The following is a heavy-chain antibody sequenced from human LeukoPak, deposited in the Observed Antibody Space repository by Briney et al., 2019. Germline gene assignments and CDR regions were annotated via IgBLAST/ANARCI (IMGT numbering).Heavy chain of an antibody. CDR1: GYTFTGYY. CDR3: ARLYSSSWFPFDY. V-gene: IGHV1-2*02. D-gene: IGHD6-13*01. Sequence: ASVKVSCKASGYTFTGYYMHWVRQAPGQGLEWMGWVNPNSGGTNYAQKFQGRVTMTRDTSISTAYMELSRLRSDVTAVYYCARLYSSSWFPFDYWGQGTLVTVSS. CDR2: VNPNSGGT. J-gene: IGHJ4*02.